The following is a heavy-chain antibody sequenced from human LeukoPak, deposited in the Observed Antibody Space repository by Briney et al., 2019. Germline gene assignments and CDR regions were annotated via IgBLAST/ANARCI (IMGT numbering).Heavy chain of an antibody. CDR2: IYYSGST. CDR1: GGSISSYY. J-gene: IGHJ5*01. CDR3: ARTRNYVAANWFDP. Sequence: TSETLSLTCTVSGGSISSYYWSWIRQPPGKGLEWIGYIYYSGSTNYNPSLKSRVTISVDTSKNQFSLKLSSVTAAGTAVYYCARTRNYVAANWFDPWGQGTTVTVSS. D-gene: IGHD1-7*01. V-gene: IGHV4-59*08.